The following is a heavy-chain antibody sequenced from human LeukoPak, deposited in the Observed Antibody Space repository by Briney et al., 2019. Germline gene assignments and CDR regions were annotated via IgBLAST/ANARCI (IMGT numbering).Heavy chain of an antibody. J-gene: IGHJ4*02. CDR3: ASDRQWLVRGENY. D-gene: IGHD6-19*01. V-gene: IGHV3-21*01. CDR1: GFTFSSYS. Sequence: GGSLRLSCAASGFTFSSYSMNWVRQAPGKGLEWVSSISSSSSYIYYADSVKGRFTISRDNAKNSLYLQMNSLRAEDTAVYYRASDRQWLVRGENYWGQGTLVTVSS. CDR2: ISSSSSYI.